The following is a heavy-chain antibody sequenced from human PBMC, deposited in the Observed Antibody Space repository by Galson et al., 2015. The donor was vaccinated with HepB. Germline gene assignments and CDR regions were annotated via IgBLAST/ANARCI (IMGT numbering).Heavy chain of an antibody. D-gene: IGHD3-10*01. J-gene: IGHJ4*02. CDR1: GFTFSRYA. V-gene: IGHV3-30*04. CDR3: ARRALRGVGSPAGNYFDY. Sequence: SLRLSCAASGFTFSRYAMHWVRQAPGKGLEWVAVISYDGSNKYYADSVKGRFTISRANSKHTLHLQMNSLRAEDTGVYHCARRALRGVGSPAGNYFDYWGQGTLVTVSS. CDR2: ISYDGSNK.